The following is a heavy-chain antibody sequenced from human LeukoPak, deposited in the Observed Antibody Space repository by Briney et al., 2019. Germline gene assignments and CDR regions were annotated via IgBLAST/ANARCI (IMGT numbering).Heavy chain of an antibody. Sequence: KPGGSLRLSCAASGFTFRSYSMNWVRQAPGKGLEWVSSISSSSSYIYYADSVKGRFTISRDNAKNSLYLQMNSLRAEDTAVYYCARDRNTKNIVVVPAAIWGQGTLVTVSS. D-gene: IGHD2-2*02. J-gene: IGHJ4*02. CDR3: ARDRNTKNIVVVPAAI. CDR1: GFTFRSYS. CDR2: ISSSSSYI. V-gene: IGHV3-21*01.